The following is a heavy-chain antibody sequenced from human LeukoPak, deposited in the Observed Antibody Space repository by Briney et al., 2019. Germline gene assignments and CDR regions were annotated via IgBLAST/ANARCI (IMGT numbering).Heavy chain of an antibody. CDR1: GASIYTYY. D-gene: IGHD3-10*01. Sequence: SSETLSLTCTVSGASIYTYYWSWIRQPPGKGLEWIGYIYYSGTTSYNPSLKTRVTISIDTSKNQFSLKLSSVTAADTAVYYCARVLRPMASQYYFDDWGQGTLVTVSS. CDR2: IYYSGTT. J-gene: IGHJ4*02. CDR3: ARVLRPMASQYYFDD. V-gene: IGHV4-59*01.